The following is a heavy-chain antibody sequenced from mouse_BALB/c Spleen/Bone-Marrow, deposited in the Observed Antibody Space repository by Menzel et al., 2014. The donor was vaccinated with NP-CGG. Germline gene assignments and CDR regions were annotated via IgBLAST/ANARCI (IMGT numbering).Heavy chain of an antibody. CDR2: IYPGSGST. CDR1: GYTFTSYW. Sequence: LQQSGSELVRPGASVKLSCKASGYTFTSYWMHWVKQRHGQGLEWIGNIYPGSGSTNYDEKFKSKGTLTVDTSSSTAYMHLSSLTSEDSAVYYCTRCYYGYDGVSWFAYWGQGTLVTVPA. V-gene: IGHV1S22*01. CDR3: TRCYYGYDGVSWFAY. D-gene: IGHD2-2*01. J-gene: IGHJ3*01.